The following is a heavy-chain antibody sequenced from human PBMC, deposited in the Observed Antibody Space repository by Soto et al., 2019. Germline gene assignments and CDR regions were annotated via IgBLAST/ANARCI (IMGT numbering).Heavy chain of an antibody. J-gene: IGHJ6*03. D-gene: IGHD3-3*01. CDR2: ISAYNGNT. Sequence: VASVKVSCKASGYTFTSYGISWVRQAPGQGLEWMGWISAYNGNTNYAQKLQGRVTMTTDTSTSTAYMELRSLRSDDTAVYYCARRRSDYDFWSGPDYYYYMDVWGKGTTVTVSS. CDR3: ARRRSDYDFWSGPDYYYYMDV. CDR1: GYTFTSYG. V-gene: IGHV1-18*01.